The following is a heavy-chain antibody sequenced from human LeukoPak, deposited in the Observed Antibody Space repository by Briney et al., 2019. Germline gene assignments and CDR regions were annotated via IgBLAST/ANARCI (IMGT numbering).Heavy chain of an antibody. V-gene: IGHV4-34*01. J-gene: IGHJ4*02. CDR3: ARRLTVGAPYYFDY. Sequence: SETLSLTCVVYNESFSGYYWSWIRQPPGKGLEWIGSIYYSGSTYYNPSLKSRVTISVDTSKNQFSLKLSSVTAADTAVYYCARRLTVGAPYYFDYWGQGTLVTVSS. CDR2: IYYSGST. CDR1: NESFSGYY. D-gene: IGHD1-26*01.